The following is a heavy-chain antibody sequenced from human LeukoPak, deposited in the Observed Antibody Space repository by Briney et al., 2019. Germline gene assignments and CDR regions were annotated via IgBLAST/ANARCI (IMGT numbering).Heavy chain of an antibody. J-gene: IGHJ4*02. CDR2: INHSGST. Sequence: SETLSLTCAVYGGSFSGYYWSWIRQPPGKGLEWIGEINHSGSTNYNPSLKSRVTISVDTSKNQFSLKLSSATAADTAVYYCARLQQVVSYYFDYWGQGTLVTVSS. CDR3: ARLQQVVSYYFDY. D-gene: IGHD2-15*01. V-gene: IGHV4-34*01. CDR1: GGSFSGYY.